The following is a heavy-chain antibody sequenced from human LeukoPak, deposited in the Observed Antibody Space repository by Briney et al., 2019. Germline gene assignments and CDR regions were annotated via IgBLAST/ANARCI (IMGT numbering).Heavy chain of an antibody. CDR2: IYYSGST. V-gene: IGHV4-59*01. J-gene: IGHJ6*03. CDR1: GGSISPYY. Sequence: SETLSLTCTVSGGSISPYYWSWIRQPPGKGLEWIGYIYYSGSTNYNPSLKSRVTISVDASKNQFLLMLSSVTAADTAVYYCARAFYPGYYSYMAVWGKGTTVTVSS. D-gene: IGHD3-3*02. CDR3: ARAFYPGYYSYMAV.